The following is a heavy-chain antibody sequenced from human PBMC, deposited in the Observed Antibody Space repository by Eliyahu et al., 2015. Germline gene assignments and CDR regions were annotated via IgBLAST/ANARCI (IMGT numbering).Heavy chain of an antibody. V-gene: IGHV1-2*02. Sequence: QVQLVQSGAEVRKPGASVRVSCRASGYTXPDYPIHWVRQAPGQGLEWMGWINPSTGGTNYAQKFQGRLTMPRGTSISTTYMELSSLKSDDTAVYFCARQAKGLLVKPFDYWGQGTLVTVSS. CDR1: GYTXPDYP. J-gene: IGHJ4*02. D-gene: IGHD3-22*01. CDR2: INPSTGGT. CDR3: ARQAKGLLVKPFDY.